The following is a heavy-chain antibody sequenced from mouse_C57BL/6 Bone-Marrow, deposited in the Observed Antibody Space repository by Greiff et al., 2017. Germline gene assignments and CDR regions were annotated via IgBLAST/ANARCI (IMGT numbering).Heavy chain of an antibody. J-gene: IGHJ2*01. CDR2: IDPENGGT. CDR3: TRTRGIDY. V-gene: IGHV14-4*01. CDR1: GFNIKDDY. D-gene: IGHD3-3*01. Sequence: EVKLLESGAELVRPGASVKLSCTASGFNIKDDYMHWVKQRPEQGLEWIGRIDPENGGTEYAAKFKGKATITADTSSNTAYLQLSSLTSEDTAFYYCTRTRGIDYWGQGTTLTVSS.